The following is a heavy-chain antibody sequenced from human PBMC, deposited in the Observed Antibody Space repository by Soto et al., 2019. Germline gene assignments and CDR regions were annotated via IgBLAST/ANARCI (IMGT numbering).Heavy chain of an antibody. D-gene: IGHD3-3*01. CDR1: GFTFNNYW. CDR3: ASDVGYYSRYYFDS. Sequence: EVQLVESGGGLVHRGGSLRLSCAASGFTFNNYWMTWVRQAPGKGLEWVADIKEDGTKKYYVDSVEGRFTISRDNAKNSLYLQMNSLRAEDTAVYYCASDVGYYSRYYFDSWGQGTLVTVSS. CDR2: IKEDGTKK. V-gene: IGHV3-7*01. J-gene: IGHJ4*02.